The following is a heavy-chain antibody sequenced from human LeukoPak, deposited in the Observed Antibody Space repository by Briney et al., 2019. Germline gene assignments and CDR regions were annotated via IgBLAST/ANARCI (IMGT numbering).Heavy chain of an antibody. CDR1: GFTVISNY. CDR2: IYSGGST. CDR3: ASSEGPNHYYYYYGMDV. J-gene: IGHJ6*02. V-gene: IGHV3-53*01. Sequence: GGSLRLSCAASGFTVISNYMSWVRQAPGKGLEWGSVIYSGGSTYYTDSVKGRFTISRDNSKNTLYLQMNSLRAEDTAVYYCASSEGPNHYYYYYGMDVWGQGTTVTVSS. D-gene: IGHD3-10*01.